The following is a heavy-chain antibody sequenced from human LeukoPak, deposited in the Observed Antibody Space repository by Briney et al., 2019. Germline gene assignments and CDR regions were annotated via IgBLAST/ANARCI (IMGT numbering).Heavy chain of an antibody. CDR1: GFTFSSYS. D-gene: IGHD3-22*01. Sequence: PGGSLRLSCAASGFTFSSYSMNWVRQAPGKGLEWVSSISTSSIYIYYADSMKGRFTISRDNAKKSLYLQMNSLRAEDTAVYYCARDGPGDYYDSSGYTRNDAFDIWGQGTMVTVSS. V-gene: IGHV3-21*01. J-gene: IGHJ3*02. CDR3: ARDGPGDYYDSSGYTRNDAFDI. CDR2: ISTSSIYI.